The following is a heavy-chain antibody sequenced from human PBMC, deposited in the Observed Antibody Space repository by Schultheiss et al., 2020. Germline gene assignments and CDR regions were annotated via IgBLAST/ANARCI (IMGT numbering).Heavy chain of an antibody. CDR3: ATTIAAAGTMVDY. V-gene: IGHV4-34*01. Sequence: SETLSLTCAVYGGSFSGYYWSWIRQPPGKGLEWIGYIYYRGSTNYNPSLKSRVTISVDTSKNQFSLKLSSVTAADTAVYYCATTIAAAGTMVDYWGQGTLVTVSS. D-gene: IGHD6-13*01. CDR2: IYYRGST. J-gene: IGHJ4*02. CDR1: GGSFSGYY.